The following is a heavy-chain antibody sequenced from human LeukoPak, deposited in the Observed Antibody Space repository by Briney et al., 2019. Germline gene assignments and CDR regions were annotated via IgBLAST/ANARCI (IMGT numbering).Heavy chain of an antibody. CDR3: ARAPLGYCSGGTCKRYFDY. Sequence: PSETLSLTCTVSGGSISSGDYYWSWIRQPPGKGLEWIGYINYSGSTSYNPSLKSRVTISVDTSKNQFSLKLSSVTAADTAVYYCARAPLGYCSGGTCKRYFDYWGQGTLVTVSS. D-gene: IGHD2-15*01. V-gene: IGHV4-30-4*01. CDR1: GGSISSGDYY. J-gene: IGHJ4*02. CDR2: INYSGST.